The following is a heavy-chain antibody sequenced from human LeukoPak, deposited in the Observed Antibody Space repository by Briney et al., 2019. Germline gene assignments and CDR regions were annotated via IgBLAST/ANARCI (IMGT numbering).Heavy chain of an antibody. V-gene: IGHV4-39*07. CDR1: GGSISSSGYY. CDR2: MYYSGST. Sequence: NPSETLSLTCTVSGGSISSSGYYWGWIRQPPGKGLEWIGSMYYSGSTYYNPSLKSRVTISVDTSKNHFSLKLSSVTAADTAVYYCARGHSSSWFDYWGQGTLVTVSS. CDR3: ARGHSSSWFDY. D-gene: IGHD6-13*01. J-gene: IGHJ4*02.